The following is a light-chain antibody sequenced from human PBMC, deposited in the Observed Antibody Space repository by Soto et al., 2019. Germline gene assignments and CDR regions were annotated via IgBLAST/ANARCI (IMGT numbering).Light chain of an antibody. V-gene: IGLV2-8*01. CDR2: DVS. CDR3: SSYAGSNNYV. Sequence: QSVLTQPASVSGSPGQSITISCTGTSSDVGGYNYVSWYQQHPGKAPKLMIYDVSKRPSGVPDRFSGSKSGNTASLTISGLQAEDEADYYCSSYAGSNNYVFGTGTKVTVL. J-gene: IGLJ1*01. CDR1: SSDVGGYNY.